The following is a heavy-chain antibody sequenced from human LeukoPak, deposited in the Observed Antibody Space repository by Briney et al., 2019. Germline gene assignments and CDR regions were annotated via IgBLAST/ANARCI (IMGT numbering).Heavy chain of an antibody. CDR2: IKQDGSEK. J-gene: IGHJ4*02. D-gene: IGHD1-26*01. CDR3: ARDFRSGSYSGDYFFDC. Sequence: AGGSLRHSCADSGFTFSSYWMSWVRQAPGKGLEWVANIKQDGSEKYYVDSVKGRFTISRDNAKNSLYLQMNSLRAEDTAVYYCARDFRSGSYSGDYFFDCWGQGTLGTVSS. CDR1: GFTFSSYW. V-gene: IGHV3-7*01.